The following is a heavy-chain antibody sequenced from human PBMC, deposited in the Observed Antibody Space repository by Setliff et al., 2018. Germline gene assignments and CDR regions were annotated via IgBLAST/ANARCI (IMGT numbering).Heavy chain of an antibody. CDR3: ARESRYYYDYLGNLDY. D-gene: IGHD3-22*01. J-gene: IGHJ4*02. V-gene: IGHV4-30-4*08. Sequence: SETLSLTCTVSGGSISSGEYYWSWIRQPPEKGPEWIGYIYSSWSTYYNPSLKSPVSISVDTSKNQFSLKLSSVTAADTAVYYCARESRYYYDYLGNLDYLGQGTLVTVSP. CDR2: IYSSWST. CDR1: GGSISSGEYY.